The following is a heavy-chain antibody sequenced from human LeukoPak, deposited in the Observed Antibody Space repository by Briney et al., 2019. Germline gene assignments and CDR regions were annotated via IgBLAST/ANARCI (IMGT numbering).Heavy chain of an antibody. CDR3: AREQHYDFWSGYYDGYGMDV. CDR2: INTNTGNP. V-gene: IGHV7-4-1*02. D-gene: IGHD3-3*01. Sequence: ASVKVSCKTSGYSFNNFGFSWVRQAPGQGLEWMGWINTNTGNPTYAQGFTGRFVFSLDTSVSTAHLQISSLKAEDTAVYYCAREQHYDFWSGYYDGYGMDVWGQGTTVTVSS. CDR1: GYSFNNFG. J-gene: IGHJ6*02.